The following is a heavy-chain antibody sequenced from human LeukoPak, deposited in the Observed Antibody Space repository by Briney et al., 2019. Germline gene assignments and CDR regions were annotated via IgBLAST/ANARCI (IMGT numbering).Heavy chain of an antibody. V-gene: IGHV3-15*01. Sequence: GGSLRLSCAASGFTFSVTWMSWVRQAPGRGLEWDGRFKSKVAGGTTDYAAPVAGRFTISRDVSKNMLYLQMNSLKTEDTGVYYCTRGAPQADVFDIWGQGTMVTVSS. D-gene: IGHD1-26*01. CDR2: FKSKVAGGTT. J-gene: IGHJ3*02. CDR1: GFTFSVTW. CDR3: TRGAPQADVFDI.